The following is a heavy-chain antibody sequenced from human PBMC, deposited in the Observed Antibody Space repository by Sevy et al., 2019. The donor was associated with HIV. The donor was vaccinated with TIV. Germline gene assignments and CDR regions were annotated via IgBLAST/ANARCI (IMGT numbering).Heavy chain of an antibody. D-gene: IGHD7-27*01. CDR2: INWNGGST. CDR1: GFTFDDYG. J-gene: IGHJ6*03. Sequence: GGSLRLSCAASGFTFDDYGMSWVRQAPGKGLEWVSGINWNGGSTGYADSVKGRFTSSRDNAKNSLYLQMNSLRAEDTALYYCARDPGITGEMTSCYCMDVWGKGTTVTVSS. CDR3: ARDPGITGEMTSCYCMDV. V-gene: IGHV3-20*04.